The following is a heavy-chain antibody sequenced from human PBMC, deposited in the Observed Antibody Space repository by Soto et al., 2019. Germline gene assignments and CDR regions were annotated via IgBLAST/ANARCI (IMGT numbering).Heavy chain of an antibody. CDR2: IDPSDSYT. Sequence: GQSLKLSCTGSGYNFTSYWISWVRQLPGKGLEWMGRIDPSDSYTNYSPSFQGHVTISADKSISTAYLQWSSLKASDTAMYYCASDLPSIAARPTNLFYYYGMDVWGQGTTVTVS. CDR3: ASDLPSIAARPTNLFYYYGMDV. V-gene: IGHV5-10-1*01. D-gene: IGHD6-6*01. J-gene: IGHJ6*02. CDR1: GYNFTSYW.